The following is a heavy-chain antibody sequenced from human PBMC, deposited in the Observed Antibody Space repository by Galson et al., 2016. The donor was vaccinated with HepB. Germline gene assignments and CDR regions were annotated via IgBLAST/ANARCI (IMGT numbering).Heavy chain of an antibody. CDR3: TRDGVQMATTPIDY. CDR1: GFTFSDYS. V-gene: IGHV3-21*06. Sequence: SLRLSCAASGFTFSDYSMNWVRQAPGKGLEWVSAINTAGDYESYADSVKGRFTISRDNTKNSLFLLMGGLRVEDTAVYYCTRDGVQMATTPIDYWGQGTLVTVSS. CDR2: INTAGDYE. J-gene: IGHJ4*02. D-gene: IGHD5-24*01.